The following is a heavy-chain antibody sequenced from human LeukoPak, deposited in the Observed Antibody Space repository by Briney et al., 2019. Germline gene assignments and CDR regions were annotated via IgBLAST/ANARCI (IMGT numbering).Heavy chain of an antibody. J-gene: IGHJ4*02. D-gene: IGHD5-12*01. CDR3: ATYSGYDRIFDY. CDR2: ISGSSSAI. V-gene: IGHV3-48*01. CDR1: GFTFSTYG. Sequence: GGSLRLSCAASGFTFSTYGMSWVRQAPGKGLEWLSYISGSSSAINYADSVKGRFTISRDNAKNSLFLQMNSLRAEDTAVYYCATYSGYDRIFDYWGQGTLVTVPS.